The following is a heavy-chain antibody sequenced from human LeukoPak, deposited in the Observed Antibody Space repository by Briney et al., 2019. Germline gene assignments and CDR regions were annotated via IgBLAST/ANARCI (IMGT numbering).Heavy chain of an antibody. D-gene: IGHD2-21*02. CDR1: GGTFSSHA. Sequence: GSSVKVSCKASGGTFSSHAISWVRQAPGQGLEWMGGIIPIFGTANYAQKFQGRVTITTDESTSTAYMELSSLRSEDTAVYYCARAEKSVVVTANWFDPWGQGTLVTVSS. V-gene: IGHV1-69*05. CDR2: IIPIFGTA. CDR3: ARAEKSVVVTANWFDP. J-gene: IGHJ5*02.